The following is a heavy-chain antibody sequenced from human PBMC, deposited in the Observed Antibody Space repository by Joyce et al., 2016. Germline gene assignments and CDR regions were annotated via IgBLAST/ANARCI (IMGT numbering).Heavy chain of an antibody. CDR1: GFSLTTPGEG. Sequence: QITLKESGPTLVKPTQSLTLTCSFSGFSLTTPGEGVGWIRQPPGKPLEWLGYIYWNDDKPYTPSLTTRLSINKDTSRGRVVLTMTNMQTEDTGTYYCAHRFNMFRGRVNYFGPWGQGILVTVSS. J-gene: IGHJ5*02. CDR2: IYWNDDK. V-gene: IGHV2-5*01. CDR3: AHRFNMFRGRVNYFGP. D-gene: IGHD3-10*01.